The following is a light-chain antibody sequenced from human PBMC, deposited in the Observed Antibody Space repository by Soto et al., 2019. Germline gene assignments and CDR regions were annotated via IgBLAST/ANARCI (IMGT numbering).Light chain of an antibody. CDR1: QSVSSN. CDR2: GAS. CDR3: QQYNNWPGLT. Sequence: EIVMTQSPATLSVSPGERATLSCRASQSVSSNLAWYQQKPGQAPRLLIYGASTRATGIPARFSGSGSGTEFALPISSLQSKDFAVYYCQQYNNWPGLTFGGGTKVEIK. J-gene: IGKJ4*01. V-gene: IGKV3-15*01.